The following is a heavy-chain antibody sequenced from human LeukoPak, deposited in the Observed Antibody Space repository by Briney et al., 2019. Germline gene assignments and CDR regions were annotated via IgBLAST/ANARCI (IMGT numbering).Heavy chain of an antibody. CDR1: GGSVGSYY. Sequence: ETLSLTCSVSGGSVGSYYWSWIRQSPGKGLEWIGYIHNSGRTNYNPSLKSRVTGFVDTSKNQVSLRLSSVTAADTAVYYCARHGTISSESYFDYWGQGALVSASS. V-gene: IGHV4-59*08. CDR2: IHNSGRT. J-gene: IGHJ4*02. D-gene: IGHD1-14*01. CDR3: ARHGTISSESYFDY.